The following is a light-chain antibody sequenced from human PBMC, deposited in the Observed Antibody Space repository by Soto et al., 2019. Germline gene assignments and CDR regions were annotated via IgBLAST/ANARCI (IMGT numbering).Light chain of an antibody. Sequence: QSVLTQPASVSGSPGQSITISCTGTSSDVGGYNYVYWYQQHPGKAPKLMIYDVSNRPSGVSNRFSGSKSGNTASLTISGLQAEDEADYYCSSYTGSSTLVFGGGTQLTVL. CDR1: SSDVGGYNY. V-gene: IGLV2-14*01. J-gene: IGLJ3*02. CDR3: SSYTGSSTLV. CDR2: DVS.